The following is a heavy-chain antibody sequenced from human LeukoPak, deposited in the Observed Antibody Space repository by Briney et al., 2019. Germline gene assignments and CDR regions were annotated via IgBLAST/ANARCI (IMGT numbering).Heavy chain of an antibody. D-gene: IGHD3-22*01. CDR2: IWYDGSNK. V-gene: IGHV3-33*08. CDR1: GFTLSNYA. Sequence: QTGGSLRLSCAASGFTLSNYAMNWVRQAPGKGLEWVAVIWYDGSNKYYADSVKGRFTISRDNSKNTLYLQMNSLRAEDTAVYYCARSYYYDSSHTVDYWGQGTLVTVSS. J-gene: IGHJ4*02. CDR3: ARSYYYDSSHTVDY.